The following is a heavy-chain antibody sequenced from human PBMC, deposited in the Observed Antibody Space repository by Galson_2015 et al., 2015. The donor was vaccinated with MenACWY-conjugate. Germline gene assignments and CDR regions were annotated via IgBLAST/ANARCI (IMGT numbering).Heavy chain of an antibody. CDR1: GFTFSSFS. D-gene: IGHD6-13*01. CDR2: ISATSATK. J-gene: IGHJ5*02. Sequence: SLRLSCAASGFTFSSFSMNWVRQAPGKGLEWVSFISATSATKYYADSVKGRFTISRDNAKNSLYLQMNSLRAEDTAVYYCARTAGSVAPWGQGTLVTVSS. V-gene: IGHV3-21*01. CDR3: ARTAGSVAP.